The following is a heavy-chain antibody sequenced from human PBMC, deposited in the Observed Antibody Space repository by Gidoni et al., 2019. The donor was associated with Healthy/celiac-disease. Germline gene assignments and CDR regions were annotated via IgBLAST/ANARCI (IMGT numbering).Heavy chain of an antibody. Sequence: QVQLQESGPGLVKPSETLSLPCTVSVGSIRSSYWSWIRQPPGKGLEWIWYIYYSGSTNYNPSLKSRVTISVDTSKNQFSLKLSSVTAADTAVYYCARFRDDFWSGYYTNYYYYMDVWGKGTTVTVSS. CDR2: IYYSGST. V-gene: IGHV4-59*01. D-gene: IGHD3-3*01. CDR3: ARFRDDFWSGYYTNYYYYMDV. J-gene: IGHJ6*03. CDR1: VGSIRSSY.